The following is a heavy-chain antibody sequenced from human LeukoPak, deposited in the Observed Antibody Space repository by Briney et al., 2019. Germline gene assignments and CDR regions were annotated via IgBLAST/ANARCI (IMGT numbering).Heavy chain of an antibody. V-gene: IGHV4-59*01. J-gene: IGHJ4*02. CDR2: IHYSGRT. Sequence: SETLSLTCTVSGGSISSYLWSWIRQPPGKGLEWIGYIHYSGRTNYNPSLKSRVTISVETSKNHFSLELSSVTAADTAVYYCARHSDILTGYPFDYWGQGTLVTVSS. D-gene: IGHD3-9*01. CDR1: GGSISSYL. CDR3: ARHSDILTGYPFDY.